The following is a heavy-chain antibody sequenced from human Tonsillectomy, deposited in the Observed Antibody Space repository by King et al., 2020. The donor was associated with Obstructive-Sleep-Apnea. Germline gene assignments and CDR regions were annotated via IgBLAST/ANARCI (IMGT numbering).Heavy chain of an antibody. CDR3: AIYDSLRRSLDY. J-gene: IGHJ4*02. CDR2: IFYSGST. Sequence: VKLQESGPGLVKPSETLSLTCTVSGGSISSYYWTWIRQPPGKGLEWVGYIFYSGSTNDNPSLKSRVTISVDTSKNQFSLKLSSVTAADTAVYYCAIYDSLRRSLDYWGQGTLVTVSS. V-gene: IGHV4-59*01. D-gene: IGHD3-22*01. CDR1: GGSISSYY.